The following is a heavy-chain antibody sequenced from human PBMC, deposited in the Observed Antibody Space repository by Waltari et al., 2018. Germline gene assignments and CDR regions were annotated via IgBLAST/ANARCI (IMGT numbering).Heavy chain of an antibody. CDR2: IYHSGST. CDR3: ARRVVVDYGAIDY. CDR1: GYSISSGYY. Sequence: QVQLQESGPGLVKPSETLSLTCAVSGYSISSGYYWGWIRQPPGKGLEWIGSIYHSGSTYYTPSLKSRVTIAVDTSKTQFSLKLSSVTAADTAVYYCARRVVVDYGAIDYWGQGTLVTVSS. J-gene: IGHJ4*02. D-gene: IGHD4-17*01. V-gene: IGHV4-38-2*01.